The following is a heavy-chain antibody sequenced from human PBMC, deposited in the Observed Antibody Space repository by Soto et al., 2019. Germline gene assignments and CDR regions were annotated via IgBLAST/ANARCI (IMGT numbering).Heavy chain of an antibody. D-gene: IGHD3-22*01. CDR1: GFTFSSYA. V-gene: IGHV3-23*01. J-gene: IGHJ4*02. Sequence: GGSLRLSCAASGFTFSSYAMSWVRQAPGKGLEWVSAISGSGGSTYYADSVKGRFTISRDNSKNTLYLQMNSLRAEDTAVYYCAKSFYYYDSSGYNYWGQGTLVTVSS. CDR2: ISGSGGST. CDR3: AKSFYYYDSSGYNY.